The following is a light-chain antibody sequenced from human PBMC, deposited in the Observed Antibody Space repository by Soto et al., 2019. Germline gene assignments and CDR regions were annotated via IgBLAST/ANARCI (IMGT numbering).Light chain of an antibody. CDR3: AAWDDSLNGYV. CDR1: SSNIGSNS. J-gene: IGLJ1*01. Sequence: QSVLTQPPSASGTPGQRVTISCSGSSSNIGSNSVSWYQQLPGTDPKLLIYDNNQRPSGVPDRFSGSKSGTSASLAISGLQSGDEADYYCAAWDDSLNGYVFGTGTKLTVL. V-gene: IGLV1-44*01. CDR2: DNN.